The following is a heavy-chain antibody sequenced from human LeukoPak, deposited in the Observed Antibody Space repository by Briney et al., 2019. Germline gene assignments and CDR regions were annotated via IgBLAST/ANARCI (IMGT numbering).Heavy chain of an antibody. V-gene: IGHV4-59*01. CDR3: ARKGRYGDYVDY. Sequence: PSETLSLTCTVSGGSISSNDWSWIRQPPGKGLEWIGYIYYSGSTNYNPSLKSRVTISVDTSKKQFSLKLTSVTAADTAVYYCARKGRYGDYVDYWGQGTLVTVSS. CDR1: GGSISSND. D-gene: IGHD4/OR15-4a*01. CDR2: IYYSGST. J-gene: IGHJ4*02.